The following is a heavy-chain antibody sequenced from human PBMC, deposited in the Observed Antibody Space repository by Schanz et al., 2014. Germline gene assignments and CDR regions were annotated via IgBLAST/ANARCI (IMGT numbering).Heavy chain of an antibody. CDR1: GITLSGYG. CDR2: IYMDGSGR. V-gene: IGHV3-74*01. J-gene: IGHJ6*02. Sequence: VQLVESGGGVVRPGRSLRLSCAASGITLSGYGLHWVRQAPGKGLVWVSRIYMDGSGRDYGDSVKGRFTVSRDNAKNTLYLQMDSLRAEDTAVYYCARDNRQCSGPCSGGSCHPCGMDVWGQGTTVIVSS. CDR3: ARDNRQCSGPCSGGSCHPCGMDV. D-gene: IGHD2-15*01.